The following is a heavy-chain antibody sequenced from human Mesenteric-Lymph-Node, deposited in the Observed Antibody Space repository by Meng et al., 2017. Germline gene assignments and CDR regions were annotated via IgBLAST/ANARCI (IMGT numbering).Heavy chain of an antibody. CDR2: IYYSGST. Sequence: GSLRLSCTVSGGSISSYYWSWIRQPPGKGLEWIGYIYYSGSTNYNPSLKSRVTISVDTSKNQFSLKLSSVTAADTAVYYCARGGHYGSGSFYFDYWGQGTLVTVSS. CDR1: GGSISSYY. CDR3: ARGGHYGSGSFYFDY. V-gene: IGHV4-59*01. J-gene: IGHJ4*02. D-gene: IGHD3-10*01.